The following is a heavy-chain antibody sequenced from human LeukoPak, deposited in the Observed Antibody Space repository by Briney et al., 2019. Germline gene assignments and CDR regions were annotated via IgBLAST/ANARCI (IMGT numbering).Heavy chain of an antibody. CDR2: ISGSGGST. D-gene: IGHD3-22*01. CDR1: GFTFSSYA. J-gene: IGHJ3*02. V-gene: IGHV3-23*01. Sequence: TGGSLRLSCAASGFTFSSYAMSWVRQAPGKGLEWVSAISGSGGSTYYADSVKGRFTISRDNSKNTLYLQMNSLRAEDTAVYYCAKVRTYYYDSSDPFDIWGQGTMVTVSS. CDR3: AKVRTYYYDSSDPFDI.